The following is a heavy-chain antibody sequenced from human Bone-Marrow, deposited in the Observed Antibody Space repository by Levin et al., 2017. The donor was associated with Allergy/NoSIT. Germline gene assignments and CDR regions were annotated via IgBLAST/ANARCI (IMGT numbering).Heavy chain of an antibody. CDR2: IRSGGTT. CDR1: GLSVSDNY. CDR3: TRIMIVVPYRLDAFDI. D-gene: IGHD3-22*01. J-gene: IGHJ3*02. Sequence: GESLKISCAASGLSVSDNYMSWVRQAPGAGLEWVALIRSGGTTNYAESVQGRFTISKDNSQNTLYLQMNSLRAADTAVYYCTRIMIVVPYRLDAFDIWGQGTMVTVS. V-gene: IGHV3-53*01.